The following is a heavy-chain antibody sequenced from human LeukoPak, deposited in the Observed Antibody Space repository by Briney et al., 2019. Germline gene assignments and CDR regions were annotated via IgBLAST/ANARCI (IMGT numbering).Heavy chain of an antibody. CDR2: IYHSGST. D-gene: IGHD3-22*01. Sequence: SETLSLTRTVSHYSISSNYYWGWIRQPPGKGLEWIGSIYHSGSTYYNPSLKSRVTISVDTSKNQFSLKLTSVTAADTAVYYCARSSGYMSYWGQGTLVTISS. V-gene: IGHV4-38-2*02. J-gene: IGHJ4*02. CDR1: HYSISSNYY. CDR3: ARSSGYMSY.